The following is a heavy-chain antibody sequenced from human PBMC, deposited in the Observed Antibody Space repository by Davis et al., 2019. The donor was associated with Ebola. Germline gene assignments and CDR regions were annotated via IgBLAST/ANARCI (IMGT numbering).Heavy chain of an antibody. Sequence: GESLKISCAASGFTFSSYAMSWVRQAPGKGLEWVSAISRSGGSTYYADSVKGRFTVSRDNSKNTLYLQMNSLRAEDTAVYYCSREVRGGFSPMDLWGTGTTVTVSS. CDR3: SREVRGGFSPMDL. CDR1: GFTFSSYA. D-gene: IGHD5-18*01. J-gene: IGHJ6*04. CDR2: ISRSGGST. V-gene: IGHV3-23*01.